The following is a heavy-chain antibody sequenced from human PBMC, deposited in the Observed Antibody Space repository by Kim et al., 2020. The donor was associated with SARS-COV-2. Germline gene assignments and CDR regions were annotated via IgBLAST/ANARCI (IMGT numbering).Heavy chain of an antibody. Sequence: GGSLRLSCAASGFTFSDYWLTWVRQAPRKGLEWVANIKSDGSETYYGSSVTGRFTISRDNAKHSLFLQMNSLRVEDTAVYFCGTEGYGDYVGHWGQGTLVTVSS. CDR2: IKSDGSET. D-gene: IGHD4-17*01. CDR1: GFTFSDYW. V-gene: IGHV3-7*01. J-gene: IGHJ4*02. CDR3: GTEGYGDYVGH.